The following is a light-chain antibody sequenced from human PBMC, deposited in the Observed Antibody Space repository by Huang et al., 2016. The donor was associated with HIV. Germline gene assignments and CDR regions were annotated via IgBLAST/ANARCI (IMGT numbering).Light chain of an antibody. V-gene: IGKV3-15*01. Sequence: EIVMTQSPATLSVSPGERATLPCRARQSVSNDLAWYQQIPGQAPRLLIYGASNRATGIPAGFSGSGSGTEFTLTISNPQSEDFAVYYCQQYNNWPWTFGQGTKVEIK. J-gene: IGKJ1*01. CDR1: QSVSND. CDR3: QQYNNWPWT. CDR2: GAS.